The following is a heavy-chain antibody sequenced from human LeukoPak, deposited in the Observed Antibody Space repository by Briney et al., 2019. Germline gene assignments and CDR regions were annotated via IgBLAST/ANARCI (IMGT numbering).Heavy chain of an antibody. CDR2: IYVGGSS. CDR3: ARVSPVTVAGFDY. Sequence: PSETLSLTCTVSGDSLSGFSWNWIRQSAGKGLEWIGRIYVGGSSNYNPSLRGRVTMSVDMSTNQFSLKLRTLTAAGTATYYCARVSPVTVAGFDYWGQGVRVTVSS. J-gene: IGHJ4*02. V-gene: IGHV4-4*07. D-gene: IGHD6-19*01. CDR1: GDSLSGFS.